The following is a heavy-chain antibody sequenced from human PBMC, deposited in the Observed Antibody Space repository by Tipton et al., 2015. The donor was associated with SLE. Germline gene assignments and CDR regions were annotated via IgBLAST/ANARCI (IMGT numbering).Heavy chain of an antibody. CDR2: IYHSGST. D-gene: IGHD4-11*01. V-gene: IGHV4-38-2*02. CDR1: GYSISSGYY. CDR3: ARFDYSNWDDY. Sequence: TLSLTCTVSGYSISSGYYWGWIRQPPGKGLEWIGSIYHSGSTYYNPSLKSRVTISVDTSKNQFSLKLTSVTAADTAVYFCARFDYSNWDDYWGQGTLVTVSS. J-gene: IGHJ4*02.